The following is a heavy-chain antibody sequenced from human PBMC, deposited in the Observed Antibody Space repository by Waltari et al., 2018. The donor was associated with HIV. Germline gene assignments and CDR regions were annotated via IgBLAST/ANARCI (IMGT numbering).Heavy chain of an antibody. D-gene: IGHD3-22*01. CDR3: ARDSSGYYYVGYGMDV. Sequence: QVQLVESGGGVVQLGRSLRLSCAASGFTFNTSAIHWVRQAPGKGLECVAVISYDGSNKYYADSVKGRFTISRDNSKNTLYLQMNSLRAEDTAVYYCARDSSGYYYVGYGMDVWGQGTTVTVSS. CDR2: ISYDGSNK. CDR1: GFTFNTSA. V-gene: IGHV3-30*01. J-gene: IGHJ6*02.